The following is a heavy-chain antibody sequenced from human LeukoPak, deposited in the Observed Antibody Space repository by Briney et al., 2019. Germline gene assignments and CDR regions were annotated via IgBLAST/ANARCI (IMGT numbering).Heavy chain of an antibody. D-gene: IGHD6-13*01. CDR1: GFDVKDNH. CDR3: ARRSSTLYEGC. V-gene: IGHV3-53*01. Sequence: GGSLRLSCAVSGFDVKDNHMYWVRQGPRKGLEWVSIIYADGKAYYADSVKGRFTISRDTSENTLSLQINSLGAEDTAVYHCARRSSTLYEGCWGRGTLVTVSS. CDR2: IYADGKA. J-gene: IGHJ4*02.